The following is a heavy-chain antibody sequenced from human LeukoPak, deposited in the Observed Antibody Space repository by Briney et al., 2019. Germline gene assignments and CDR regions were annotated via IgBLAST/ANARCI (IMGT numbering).Heavy chain of an antibody. D-gene: IGHD2-2*01. CDR1: GYTFTSYG. CDR3: ARGYCSSTSCFRINWFDP. V-gene: IGHV1-2*02. J-gene: IGHJ5*02. CDR2: INPNSGGT. Sequence: ASVKVSCKASGYTFTSYGISWVRQAPGQGLEWMGWINPNSGGTNYAQKFQGRVTMTRDTSISTAYMELSRLRSDDTAVYYCARGYCSSTSCFRINWFDPWGQGTLVTVSS.